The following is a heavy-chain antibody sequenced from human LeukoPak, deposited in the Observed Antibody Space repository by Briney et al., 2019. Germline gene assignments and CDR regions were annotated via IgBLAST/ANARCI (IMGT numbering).Heavy chain of an antibody. CDR3: AREVVAAAFDI. CDR1: GGSISSYY. J-gene: IGHJ3*02. V-gene: IGHV4-59*01. D-gene: IGHD2-15*01. Sequence: SETLSLTCTVSGGSISSYYWSWIRQPPGKGLEWIGYIYYIGSTNYNPSLKSRVTISVDTSKNQFSLKLSSVTAADTAVYYCAREVVAAAFDIWGQGTVVTVSS. CDR2: IYYIGST.